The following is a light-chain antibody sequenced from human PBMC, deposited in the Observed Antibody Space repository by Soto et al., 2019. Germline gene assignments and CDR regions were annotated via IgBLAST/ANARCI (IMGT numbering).Light chain of an antibody. J-gene: IGKJ1*01. CDR1: QSISSY. CDR2: AAS. Sequence: DIQMTQSPSSLSASVGDRVTITCRASQSISSYLNWYQQKPGKAPKVLIYAASSLQSGVPSRFSGSGSGTDFTLTISNLQPEDFATYYCQQSYSTLGTWTFGQGTKVEIK. V-gene: IGKV1-39*01. CDR3: QQSYSTLGTWT.